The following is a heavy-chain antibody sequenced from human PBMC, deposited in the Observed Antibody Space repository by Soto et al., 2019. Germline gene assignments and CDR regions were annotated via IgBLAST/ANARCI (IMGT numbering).Heavy chain of an antibody. D-gene: IGHD2-2*01. CDR2: IYYSWST. J-gene: IGHJ5*02. CDR1: GGXTSSYY. CDR3: ARSYARWFDP. Sequence: PXEXLSLTCTFSGGXTSSYYRIWIRQPPGKGLELIGYIYYSWSTNYKPSLKSRVTISVDTSKNQFSLKLSSVTAADTAVYYCARSYARWFDPWGQGTLGTVSS. V-gene: IGHV4-59*01.